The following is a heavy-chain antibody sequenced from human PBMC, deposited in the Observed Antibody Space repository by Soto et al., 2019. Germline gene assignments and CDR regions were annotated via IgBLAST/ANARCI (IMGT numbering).Heavy chain of an antibody. V-gene: IGHV1-69*12. CDR3: ARETLTTVTTPYYFDY. CDR1: GGTFSSYA. D-gene: IGHD4-17*01. Sequence: QVQLVQSGAEVKKPGSSVKVSCEASGGTFSSYAISWVRQAPGQGLEWMGGIIPIFGTANYAQKFQGRVTITADESTSTAYMELSSLRSEDTAVYYCARETLTTVTTPYYFDYWGQGTLVTVSS. CDR2: IIPIFGTA. J-gene: IGHJ4*02.